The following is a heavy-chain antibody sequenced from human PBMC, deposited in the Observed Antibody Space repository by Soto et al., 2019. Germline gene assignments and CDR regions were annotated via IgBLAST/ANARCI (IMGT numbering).Heavy chain of an antibody. CDR1: GFTFSSYG. CDR3: ARARRILNWFDP. Sequence: GGSLRLSCAASGFTFSSYGMHWVRQAPGKGLEWVAVIWYDGSNKYYADSVKGRFTISRDNSKNTLYLQMNSLRAEDTAVYYCARARRILNWFDPWGQGTLVTVSS. V-gene: IGHV3-33*01. J-gene: IGHJ5*02. CDR2: IWYDGSNK.